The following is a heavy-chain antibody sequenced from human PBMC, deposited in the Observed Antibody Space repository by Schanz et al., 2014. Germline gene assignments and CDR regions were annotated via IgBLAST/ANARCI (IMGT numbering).Heavy chain of an antibody. V-gene: IGHV1-69*04. CDR3: ASSGAGYSSSWDFDY. D-gene: IGHD6-13*01. CDR1: GYTFTSYG. CDR2: FIPILGIA. Sequence: QVQLVQSGAEVKKPGASVKVSCKASGYTFTSYGISWVRQAPGQGLEWVGRFIPILGIANYAQKFQGRVTITADKSTFTAYMDVSSLRSEDTAVYYCASSGAGYSSSWDFDYWGQGTLXTVSS. J-gene: IGHJ4*02.